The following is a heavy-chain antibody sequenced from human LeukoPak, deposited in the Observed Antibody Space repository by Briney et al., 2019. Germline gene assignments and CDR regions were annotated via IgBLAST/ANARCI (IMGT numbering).Heavy chain of an antibody. CDR1: GGSISSYY. J-gene: IGHJ3*02. D-gene: IGHD1-14*01. CDR3: ARVRMLGRGAFDI. CDR2: IYYSGST. Sequence: SETLSLTCTVSGGSISSYYWSWIRQPPGKGLEWIGYIYYSGSTNYNPSLKSRVTISVDTSKNQFSLKLSSVTAADTAVYYCARVRMLGRGAFDIWGQGIMVTVSS. V-gene: IGHV4-59*01.